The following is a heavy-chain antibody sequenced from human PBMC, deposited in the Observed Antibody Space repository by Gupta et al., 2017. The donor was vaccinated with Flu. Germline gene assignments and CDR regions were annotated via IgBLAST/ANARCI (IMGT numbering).Heavy chain of an antibody. CDR3: AGESGDDDGDYPDPLDL. D-gene: IGHD4-17*01. CDR1: A. CDR2: IIPIYATA. V-gene: IGHV1-69*01. Sequence: AISWVRQAPGQGLEWMGGIIPIYATANYAQKFQGRVTITADESTSTAYMELSSLKSEDTAVYYCAGESGDDDGDYPDPLDLWGQGTMVTVSS. J-gene: IGHJ3*01.